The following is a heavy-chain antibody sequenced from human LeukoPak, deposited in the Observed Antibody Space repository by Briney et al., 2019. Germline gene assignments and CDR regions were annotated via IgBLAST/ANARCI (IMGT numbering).Heavy chain of an antibody. Sequence: NPSETLSLTCSVSGYSISSGYQWGWIRQPPGKGLEWIGEIYHSGSTNYNPSLKSRVTISVDKSKNQFSLKLSSVTAADTAVYYCARDRPGGTVFDYWGQGTLVTVSS. J-gene: IGHJ4*02. D-gene: IGHD4-23*01. CDR3: ARDRPGGTVFDY. CDR2: IYHSGST. CDR1: GYSISSGYQ. V-gene: IGHV4-38-2*02.